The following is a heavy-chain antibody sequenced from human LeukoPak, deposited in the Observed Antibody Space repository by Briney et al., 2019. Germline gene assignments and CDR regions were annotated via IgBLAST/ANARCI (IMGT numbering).Heavy chain of an antibody. V-gene: IGHV3-21*01. CDR2: ISSSSSYR. J-gene: IGHJ6*02. D-gene: IGHD2-8*01. CDR3: ARIGCMQNYCYYGMDV. Sequence: GGSLTLSCAASGFTFSSYTMNWVRQAPGKGLVWVSSISSSSSYRYYADSVKGRSTISRANAKNSLYLQIISLRAEDTAVYYGARIGCMQNYCYYGMDVWGQGTTVTVSS. CDR1: GFTFSSYT.